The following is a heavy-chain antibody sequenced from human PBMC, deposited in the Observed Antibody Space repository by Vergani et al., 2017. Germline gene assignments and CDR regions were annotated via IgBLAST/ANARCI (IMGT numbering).Heavy chain of an antibody. J-gene: IGHJ6*02. D-gene: IGHD2-21*01. CDR1: GYTFTSYY. Sequence: QVQLVQSGAEVKKPGASVKVSCKASGYTFTSYYMHWVRQAPGQGPEWLGWISSYNGHTMYSQNFQDRVTMTTDTSASTVYLEVRSLRPDDTAVYYCGRHISASGTPYSGMDVWGQGTTVIVSS. CDR3: GRHISASGTPYSGMDV. V-gene: IGHV1-18*04. CDR2: ISSYNGHT.